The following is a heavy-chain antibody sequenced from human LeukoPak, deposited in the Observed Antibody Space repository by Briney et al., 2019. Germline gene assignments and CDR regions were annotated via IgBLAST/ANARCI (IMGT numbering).Heavy chain of an antibody. D-gene: IGHD3-3*01. CDR2: IYYSGST. CDR1: GGSISSYY. V-gene: IGHV4-59*12. Sequence: PSETLSLTCTVSGGSISSYYWSWIRQPPGKGLEWIGYIYYSGSTNYNPSLKSRVTISVDTSKNQFSLKLSSVTAADTAVYYCARDDFWSGYTAMDVWGKGTTVTVSS. CDR3: ARDDFWSGYTAMDV. J-gene: IGHJ6*04.